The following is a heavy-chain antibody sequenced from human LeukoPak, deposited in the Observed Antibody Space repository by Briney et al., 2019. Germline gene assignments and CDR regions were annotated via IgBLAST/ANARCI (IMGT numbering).Heavy chain of an antibody. J-gene: IGHJ4*02. V-gene: IGHV3-21*04. Sequence: PGGSLRLSCAASGFTFSSYSMNWVRQAPGKGLEWVSSISSSSSYIYYADSVKGRFTISRDNSKNTLYLQMNSLRAEDTAVYYCAKGSLSYYYDSSGYFWGQGTLVTVSS. D-gene: IGHD3-22*01. CDR3: AKGSLSYYYDSSGYF. CDR2: ISSSSSYI. CDR1: GFTFSSYS.